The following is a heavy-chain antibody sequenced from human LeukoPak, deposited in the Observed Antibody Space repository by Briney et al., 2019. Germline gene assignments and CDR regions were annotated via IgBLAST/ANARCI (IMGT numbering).Heavy chain of an antibody. Sequence: PSETLSLTCTVSGGSISSYYWSWIRQPAGKGLEWIGRIYTSGSTKYNPSLKSRVTMSVDTSKNQFSLKLSSVTAADTAVYYCARQSISSGSYYFDYWGQGTLVTVSS. CDR1: GGSISSYY. J-gene: IGHJ4*02. V-gene: IGHV4-4*07. CDR3: ARQSISSGSYYFDY. CDR2: IYTSGST. D-gene: IGHD1-26*01.